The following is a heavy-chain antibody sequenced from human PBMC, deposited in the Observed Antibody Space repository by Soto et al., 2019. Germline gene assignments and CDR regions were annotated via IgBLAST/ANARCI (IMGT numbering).Heavy chain of an antibody. CDR3: ARDGEGAMAGAFNI. Sequence: QVQLQESGPGLAKPSETLSLTCTVSGVSVSSAFYYWRWIRQAPGKELEWIGYIFYTGSANYNPSLLSRVTLSIDTSRNQFSLRLDSVTAADTAGYYCARDGEGAMAGAFNIWGQGTMVTVSS. J-gene: IGHJ3*02. CDR1: GVSVSSAFYY. D-gene: IGHD6-19*01. V-gene: IGHV4-61*01. CDR2: IFYTGSA.